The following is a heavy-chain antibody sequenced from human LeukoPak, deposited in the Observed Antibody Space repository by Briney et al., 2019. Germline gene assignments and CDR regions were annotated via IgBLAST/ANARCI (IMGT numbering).Heavy chain of an antibody. CDR1: GFIFSNYW. CDR3: ARLVVPPGNRGWYYEH. J-gene: IGHJ4*02. CDR2: INQRGSEK. Sequence: GGSLRLSYAASGFIFSNYWTAWVRQGPGEGPEWVANINQRGSEKYYVDSVRGRFTISRDNAKNSLDLQMNSLRVEDTAIYYCARLVVPPGNRGWYYEHWGQGTLVTVSS. D-gene: IGHD2-2*01. V-gene: IGHV3-7*03.